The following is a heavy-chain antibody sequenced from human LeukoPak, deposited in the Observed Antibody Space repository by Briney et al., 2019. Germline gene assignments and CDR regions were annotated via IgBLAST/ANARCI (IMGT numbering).Heavy chain of an antibody. CDR1: GFSFSDSA. J-gene: IGHJ5*02. V-gene: IGHV3-73*01. Sequence: GGSLRLSCAGSGFSFSDSAMHWVRQASGKGLEWVGRIRTEPKNFATAYAASVRGRFTISRDDSRKTAFLYMNGLKVEDSAVYYCYSTNSSPGGNWFDPWGQGTLVTVSS. CDR2: IRTEPKNFAT. CDR3: YSTNSSPGGNWFDP. D-gene: IGHD2-15*01.